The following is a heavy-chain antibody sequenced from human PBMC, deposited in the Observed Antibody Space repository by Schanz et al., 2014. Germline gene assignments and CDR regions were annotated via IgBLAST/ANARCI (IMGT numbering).Heavy chain of an antibody. CDR3: ARDHQWLARYYMDV. J-gene: IGHJ6*03. CDR2: ISDDGSGK. D-gene: IGHD6-19*01. CDR1: GFTFSSYG. V-gene: IGHV3-30*03. Sequence: VQLVESRGGLVKPGGSLRLSCAASGFTFSSYGMHWVRQAPGKGLEWVAVISDDGSGKYSADSVKGRFTISRDNPKKTLYLQMNSLRAEDTAVYYCARDHQWLARYYMDVWGKGTTVTVSS.